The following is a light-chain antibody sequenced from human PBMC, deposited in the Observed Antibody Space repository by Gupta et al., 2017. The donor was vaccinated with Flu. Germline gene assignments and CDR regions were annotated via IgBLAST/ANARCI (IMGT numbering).Light chain of an antibody. V-gene: IGKV1-5*03. CDR3: QQMNSYWYS. J-gene: IGKJ2*03. Sequence: GDRVTITCRAIQGIRTWLAWYQQKPGQTPKLLIYQVFNLYSGVPSRFSGGASGADFTLTISNLQPDDSATYYCQQMNSYWYSFGQGTKVEIK. CDR2: QVF. CDR1: QGIRTW.